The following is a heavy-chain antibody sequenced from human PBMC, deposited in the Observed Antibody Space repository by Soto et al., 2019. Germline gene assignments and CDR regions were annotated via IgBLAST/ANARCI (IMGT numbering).Heavy chain of an antibody. D-gene: IGHD2-2*01. CDR1: GGSISSYY. V-gene: IGHV4-59*01. CDR2: IYYIGST. J-gene: IGHJ5*02. CDR3: ARGLRRQLLNWFDP. Sequence: PWETLSLTCTVSGGSISSYYWSWIRQPPGKGLEWIGYIYYIGSTNYNPSLNSRVTITVDTSKNQFSLKLSSVTAADTAVYYCARGLRRQLLNWFDPWGQGTLVTVSS.